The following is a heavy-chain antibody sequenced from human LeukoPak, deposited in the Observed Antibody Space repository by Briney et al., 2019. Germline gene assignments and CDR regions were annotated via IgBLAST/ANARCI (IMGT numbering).Heavy chain of an antibody. CDR3: ANYDSSGYYLGFQH. V-gene: IGHV3-23*01. D-gene: IGHD3-22*01. J-gene: IGHJ1*01. CDR2: ISGSGGST. Sequence: PGASLRLSCAASGFTFSSYAMSWVRQAPGKGLEWVSAISGSGGSTYYADSVKGRFTISGDNPKNTLYLQMNSLRAEDTAVYYCANYDSSGYYLGFQHWGQGTLVTVSS. CDR1: GFTFSSYA.